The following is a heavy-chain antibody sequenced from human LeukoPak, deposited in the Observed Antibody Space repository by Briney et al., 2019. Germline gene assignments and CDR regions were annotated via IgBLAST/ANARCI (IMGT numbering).Heavy chain of an antibody. CDR1: GFTFSNHG. Sequence: PGRSLRLSCAASGFTFSNHGMYWVRQAPGKGLEWVAIIWYDGSKKYYADSVKGRFTVSRDNSKNTLYLQMNTLRAEDTAVYYCAMYSSHDWELNYWGQGTLVTVSS. CDR2: IWYDGSKK. V-gene: IGHV3-33*01. J-gene: IGHJ4*02. CDR3: AMYSSHDWELNY. D-gene: IGHD5-12*01.